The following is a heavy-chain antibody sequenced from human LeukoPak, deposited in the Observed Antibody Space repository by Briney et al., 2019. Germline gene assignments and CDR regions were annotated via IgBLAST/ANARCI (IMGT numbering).Heavy chain of an antibody. CDR3: AKEGARKAAYPNTFDY. D-gene: IGHD2-15*01. J-gene: IGHJ4*02. CDR2: ISYDGSNK. CDR1: GFTFSSYG. V-gene: IGHV3-30*18. Sequence: GGSLRLSCAASGFTFSSYGMHWVRQAPGKGLEWVAVISYDGSNKYYADSVKGRFTISRDNSKNTLYLQMNSLRAEDTAVYYCAKEGARKAAYPNTFDYWGQGTLVIVSS.